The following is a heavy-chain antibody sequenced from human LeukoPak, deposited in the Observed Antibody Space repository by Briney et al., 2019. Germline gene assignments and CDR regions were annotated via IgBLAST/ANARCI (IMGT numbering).Heavy chain of an antibody. J-gene: IGHJ4*02. D-gene: IGHD6-19*01. CDR3: ARSRIAVAGPPSS. Sequence: ASVKVSRKASGYTFTSYYMHWVRQAPGQGLEWMGIINPSGGSTSYAQKFQGRVTMTRDTSTSTVYMELSSLRSEDTAVYYCARSRIAVAGPPSSWGQGTLVTVSS. CDR2: INPSGGST. V-gene: IGHV1-46*03. CDR1: GYTFTSYY.